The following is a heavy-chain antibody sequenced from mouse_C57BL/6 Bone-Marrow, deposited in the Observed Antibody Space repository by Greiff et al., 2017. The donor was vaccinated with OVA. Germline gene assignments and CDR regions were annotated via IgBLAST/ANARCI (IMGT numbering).Heavy chain of an antibody. D-gene: IGHD1-1*01. Sequence: QVQLQQPGAELVRPGSSVKLSCKASGYTFTSYWMDWVKQRPGQGLEWIGNIYPSDSETHYNQKFKDKATLTVDKSSSTAYMQLSSLTSEDSAVYYGARFDGSPSYWYFDVWGTGTTVTVSS. V-gene: IGHV1-61*01. CDR1: GYTFTSYW. J-gene: IGHJ1*03. CDR2: IYPSDSET. CDR3: ARFDGSPSYWYFDV.